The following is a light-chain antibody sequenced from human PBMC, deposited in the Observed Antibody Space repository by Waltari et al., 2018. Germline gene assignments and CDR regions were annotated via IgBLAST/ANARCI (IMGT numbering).Light chain of an antibody. V-gene: IGKV1-12*01. J-gene: IGKJ1*01. CDR1: QGISSW. CDR2: ATS. Sequence: DIQMSQSPSSVSASIGDRVTTTCRASQGISSWLAWYQQQPGKAPKLLIYATSSLQSGVPSRFSGTGSETDFTLTISSLQSEDFATYYCQQVNTFPWAFGQGTKVEIK. CDR3: QQVNTFPWA.